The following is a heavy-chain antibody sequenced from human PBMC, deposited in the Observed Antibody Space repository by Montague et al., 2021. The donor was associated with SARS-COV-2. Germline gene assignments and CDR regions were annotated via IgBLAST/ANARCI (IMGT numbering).Heavy chain of an antibody. CDR1: GGSIRNYN. CDR3: ARDLWVWLSVEGSFDY. D-gene: IGHD5-12*01. J-gene: IGHJ4*02. V-gene: IGHV4-59*12. CDR2: VFYTGST. Sequence: SETLSLTCAVAGGSIRNYNWGWIRQPPGKGLEWIGYVFYTGSTNYNPSLKSRVTISIDTSKNQISLKLSSVTAADTAVYYCARDLWVWLSVEGSFDYWGQGTLVTVSS.